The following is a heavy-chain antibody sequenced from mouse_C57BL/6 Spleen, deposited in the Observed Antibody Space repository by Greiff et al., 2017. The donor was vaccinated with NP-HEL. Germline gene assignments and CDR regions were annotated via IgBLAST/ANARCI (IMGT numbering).Heavy chain of an antibody. D-gene: IGHD3-2*02. CDR1: GYTFTSYW. J-gene: IGHJ1*03. V-gene: IGHV1-61*01. CDR2: IYPSDSET. CDR3: ARGGAQDGYWYFDV. Sequence: QVQLQQPGAELVRPGSSVKLSCKASGYTFTSYWMDWVKQRPGQGLEWIGNIYPSDSETHYNQKFKDKATLTADKSSSTAYMQLSSLTSEDSAVYYCARGGAQDGYWYFDVWGTGTTVTVSS.